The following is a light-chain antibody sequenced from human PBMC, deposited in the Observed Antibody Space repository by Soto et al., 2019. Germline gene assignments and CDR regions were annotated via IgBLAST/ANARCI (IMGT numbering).Light chain of an antibody. CDR1: QTISSW. CDR3: QHSDIYSEA. Sequence: DNNVKQAKSTVFGSVGNRETITCRASQTISSWLAWYQQKPGKAPKLLIYKASTLKSGVPSRFSGSGSGTEFTLTISSLQPDDFASYYCQHSDIYSEAFGQGTMVDIK. V-gene: IGKV1-5*03. J-gene: IGKJ1*01. CDR2: KAS.